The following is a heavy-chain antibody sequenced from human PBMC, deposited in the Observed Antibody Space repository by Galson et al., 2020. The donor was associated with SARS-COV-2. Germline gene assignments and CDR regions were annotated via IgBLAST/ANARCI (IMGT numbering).Heavy chain of an antibody. CDR3: ARDYKSTTGTTLDY. Sequence: QAGGSLRLSCAASGFTFSGYNMNWVRQAPGKGLEWVSYISSSGSTKYYAGSVKGRFTVSRDNAKNSLYLQMNSLRADDTAVYYCARDYKSTTGTTLDYWGQGTLVTVSS. D-gene: IGHD1-1*01. CDR1: GFTFSGYN. J-gene: IGHJ4*02. V-gene: IGHV3-48*04. CDR2: ISSSGSTK.